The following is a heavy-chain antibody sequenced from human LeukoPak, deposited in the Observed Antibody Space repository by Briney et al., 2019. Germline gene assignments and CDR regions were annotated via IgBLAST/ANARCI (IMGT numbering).Heavy chain of an antibody. CDR2: ISGSGGST. V-gene: IGHV3-23*01. D-gene: IGHD1-20*01. Sequence: PGGSLRLSCAASGFTFSSYAMSWVRQAPGKGLEWVSAISGSGGSTYYADSVKGRFTISRDNSKNTLYLQMNSLRAEDTFVYYCAKDASITGTSRPFDYWGQGTLVTVSS. J-gene: IGHJ4*02. CDR1: GFTFSSYA. CDR3: AKDASITGTSRPFDY.